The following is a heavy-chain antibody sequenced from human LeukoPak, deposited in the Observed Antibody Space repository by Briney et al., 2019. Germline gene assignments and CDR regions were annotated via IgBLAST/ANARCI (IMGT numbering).Heavy chain of an antibody. CDR1: GVIFSSYA. D-gene: IGHD1-1*01. J-gene: IGHJ5*02. CDR3: VKEESEMSTTHGWLDP. Sequence: PGGSLRLSCAASGVIFSSYAMSWVRQAPGRGPEWVSVISGSGGSRYYADSVKGRFTISRDNSKNTLYLQMNSLRAEDTAVYYCVKEESEMSTTHGWLDPWGQGTLVIVSS. CDR2: ISGSGGSR. V-gene: IGHV3-23*01.